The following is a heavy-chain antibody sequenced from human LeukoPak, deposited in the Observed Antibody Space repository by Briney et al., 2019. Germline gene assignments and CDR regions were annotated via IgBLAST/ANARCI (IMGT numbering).Heavy chain of an antibody. D-gene: IGHD6-19*01. V-gene: IGHV3-11*01. CDR3: ARQWYSSGWRRKPLDY. Sequence: GGYLRLSCAASGFTFSDYYMSWIRQAPGKGLEWVSYISSSGSTIYYADSVKGRFTISRDNAKNSLYLQMNSLRAEDTAVYYCARQWYSSGWRRKPLDYWGQGTLVTVSS. CDR2: ISSSGSTI. CDR1: GFTFSDYY. J-gene: IGHJ4*02.